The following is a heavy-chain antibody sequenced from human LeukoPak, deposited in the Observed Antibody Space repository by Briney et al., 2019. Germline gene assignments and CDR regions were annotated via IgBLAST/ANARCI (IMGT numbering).Heavy chain of an antibody. CDR2: INAGNDNT. J-gene: IGHJ4*02. Sequence: ASVKVSCKASGYTFTSYAMHWVRQAPGQRLEWMGRINAGNDNTKYSQKFQGRVTITRDTSASTAYMELSSLRSEDTAVYYCARESGGYSYGPFDYWGQGTLVTVSS. D-gene: IGHD5-18*01. CDR1: GYTFTSYA. V-gene: IGHV1-3*01. CDR3: ARESGGYSYGPFDY.